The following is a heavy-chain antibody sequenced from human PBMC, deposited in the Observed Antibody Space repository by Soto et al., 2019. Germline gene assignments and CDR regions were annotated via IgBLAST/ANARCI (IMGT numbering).Heavy chain of an antibody. CDR1: GFTFSSYG. Sequence: QVQLVESGGGVVQPGRSLRLSCAASGFTFSSYGMHWVRQAPGKGMEWGAVISYDGRNKYYADSVKGRFTISRDNSKNTLYLQMNSLRAEDTAVYYCAKGVAVAGTPSYYGMDVWGQGTTVTVSS. J-gene: IGHJ6*02. CDR3: AKGVAVAGTPSYYGMDV. CDR2: ISYDGRNK. D-gene: IGHD6-19*01. V-gene: IGHV3-30*18.